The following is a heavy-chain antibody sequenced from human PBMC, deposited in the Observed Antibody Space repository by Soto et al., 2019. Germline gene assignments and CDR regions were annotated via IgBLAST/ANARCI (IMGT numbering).Heavy chain of an antibody. CDR1: GFTFSSYA. D-gene: IGHD6-13*01. CDR2: VSGSGGST. J-gene: IGHJ4*02. V-gene: IGHV3-23*01. Sequence: EVQLLESGGGLVQPGGSLRLSCAASGFTFSSYAMRWVRQAPGKGLEWVSAVSGSGGSTYYADSVKGRFTISRDNCKNSLYLQMTRLMAAVTAVDYWARRGPGTYFDYWGQGTLVTVSS. CDR3: ARRGPGTYFDY.